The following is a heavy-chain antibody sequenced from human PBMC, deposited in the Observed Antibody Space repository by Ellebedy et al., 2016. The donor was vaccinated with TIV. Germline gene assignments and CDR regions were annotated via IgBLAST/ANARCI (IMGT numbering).Heavy chain of an antibody. V-gene: IGHV3-7*04. CDR2: IKEDGSEQ. CDR3: ARGGGSTGGDY. CDR1: GFTFSRYW. Sequence: GGSLRLXCAASGFTFSRYWMSWVRQAPGKGLEWVANIKEDGSEQYYVDSVKGRFTISRDNAKNSLYLQLNSLRDADTAVYYCARGGGSTGGDYWGQGTLVTVSS. J-gene: IGHJ4*02. D-gene: IGHD1-26*01.